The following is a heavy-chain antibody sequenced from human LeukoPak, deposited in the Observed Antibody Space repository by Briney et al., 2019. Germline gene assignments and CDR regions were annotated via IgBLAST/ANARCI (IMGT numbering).Heavy chain of an antibody. D-gene: IGHD3-10*01. CDR3: ARDGSDYGSGSPYYYYYGMDV. Sequence: SETLSLTCTVSGGSISSCYWCWSRHPPGQGLEWVGYIYYSGSANYNPSLKSRVTISVDTSKNQFSLKLSSVTAADTAVYYCARDGSDYGSGSPYYYYYGMDVWGQGTTVTVSS. CDR2: IYYSGSA. V-gene: IGHV4-59*01. CDR1: GGSISSCY. J-gene: IGHJ6*02.